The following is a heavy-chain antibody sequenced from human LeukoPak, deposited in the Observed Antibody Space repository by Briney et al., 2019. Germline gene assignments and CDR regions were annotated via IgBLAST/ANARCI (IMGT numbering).Heavy chain of an antibody. Sequence: KPGESLNISCKGSGYSFTTYWIGWVRQMPGKGLEWMGIIYPGDSDTRYSPSLQGQVTISADKSSSTAYLQWSSLKASDTAMYYCTRARYCSGGSCFAEYWGQGTLVTVSS. V-gene: IGHV5-51*01. CDR3: TRARYCSGGSCFAEY. J-gene: IGHJ4*02. D-gene: IGHD2-15*01. CDR2: IYPGDSDT. CDR1: GYSFTTYW.